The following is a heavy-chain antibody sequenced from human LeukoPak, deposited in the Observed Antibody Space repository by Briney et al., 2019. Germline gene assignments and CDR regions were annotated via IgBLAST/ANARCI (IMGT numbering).Heavy chain of an antibody. CDR3: AKSSWDSGGDREKF. CDR2: ISFSAGTT. V-gene: IGHV3-23*01. J-gene: IGHJ4*02. CDR1: EITLSSYG. Sequence: PGGSLRLSCEASEITLSSYGVSWVRQAPGKGLEWLSAISFSAGTTYYADSVKGRFTISRDNSKNTLYLQLSSLRAEDTAVYYCAKSSWDSGGDREKFWGQGTMVTVVS. D-gene: IGHD2-21*02.